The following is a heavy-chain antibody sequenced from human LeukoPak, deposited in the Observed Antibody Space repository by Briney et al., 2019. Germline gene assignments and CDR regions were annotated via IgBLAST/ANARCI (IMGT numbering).Heavy chain of an antibody. CDR3: ARGGGGLGYYYYYMDV. D-gene: IGHD3-16*01. CDR2: INPSGGST. V-gene: IGHV1-46*01. J-gene: IGHJ6*03. CDR1: GYTFTSYY. Sequence: ASVKVSCKASGYTFTSYYMHWVRQAPGQGLEWMGIINPSGGSTSYTQKLQGRVTMTRDMSTSTVYMELSSLRSEDTAVYYCARGGGGLGYYYYYMDVWGKGTTVTVSS.